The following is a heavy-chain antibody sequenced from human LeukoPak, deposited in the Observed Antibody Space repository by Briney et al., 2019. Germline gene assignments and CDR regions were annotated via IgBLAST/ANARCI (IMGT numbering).Heavy chain of an antibody. CDR3: ATERVTTLNYYYYGMDV. CDR2: FDPEDGET. CDR1: GYTFTGYY. Sequence: ASVKVSCKASGYTFTGYYMHWVRQAPGKGLEWMGGFDPEDGETIYAQKFQGRVTMTEDTSTDTAYMELSSLRSEDTAVYYCATERVTTLNYYYYGMDVWGQGTTVTVSS. V-gene: IGHV1-24*01. D-gene: IGHD4-17*01. J-gene: IGHJ6*02.